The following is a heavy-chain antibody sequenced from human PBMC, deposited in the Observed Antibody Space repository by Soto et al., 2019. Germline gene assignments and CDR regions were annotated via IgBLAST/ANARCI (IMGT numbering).Heavy chain of an antibody. J-gene: IGHJ1*01. CDR3: AVPPYGSSSWYGFFQH. V-gene: IGHV3-30*03. D-gene: IGHD6-13*01. CDR1: GFTFSSND. CDR2: ISYDGSNK. Sequence: QVQLVESGGGVVQPGRSLRLSCAASGFTFSSNDMHWVRQAPGKGLEWVAVISYDGSNKYYADSVKGRFTISRDNSKNTLYLQMNSLRAEDTAVYYCAVPPYGSSSWYGFFQHWGQGTLVTVSS.